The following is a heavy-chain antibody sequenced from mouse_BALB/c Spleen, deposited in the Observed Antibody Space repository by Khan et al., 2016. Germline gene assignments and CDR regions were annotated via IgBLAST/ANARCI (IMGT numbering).Heavy chain of an antibody. CDR3: GRGPYIVVY. CDR1: GFTFSSYA. D-gene: IGHD1-3*01. CDR2: ISSGGNT. J-gene: IGHJ2*01. V-gene: IGHV5-6-5*01. Sequence: EVELVESGGDLVKPGGSLKLSCAASGFTFSSYAMSWVRQTPEKRLDWVASISSGGNTYYPDSVKGRFTISRDNGRNILYLQMSSLRSEDTAMYYCGRGPYIVVYWGQGTTLTVSS.